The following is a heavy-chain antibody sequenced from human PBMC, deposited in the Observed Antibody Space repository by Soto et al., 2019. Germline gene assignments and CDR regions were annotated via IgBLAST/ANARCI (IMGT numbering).Heavy chain of an antibody. Sequence: GGSLRLSCAASGFTFSSYSMNWVRQAPGKGLEWVSYISSSSSTIYYADSGKGRFTISRDNAKNSLYLQMNSLRAEDTAVYYCARELPSMSSSLTHYYYYYMDVWGKGTTVTVSS. D-gene: IGHD6-6*01. J-gene: IGHJ6*03. V-gene: IGHV3-48*01. CDR2: ISSSSSTI. CDR3: ARELPSMSSSLTHYYYYYMDV. CDR1: GFTFSSYS.